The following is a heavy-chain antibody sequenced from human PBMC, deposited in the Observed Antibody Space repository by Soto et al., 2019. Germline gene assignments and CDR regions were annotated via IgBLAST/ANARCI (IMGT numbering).Heavy chain of an antibody. V-gene: IGHV2-5*02. D-gene: IGHD3-22*01. CDR1: GFSLSTSGVG. CDR2: IYWDDDK. J-gene: IGHJ4*02. Sequence: QITLKESGPTLVKPTQTLTLTCTFSGFSLSTSGVGVGWIRQPPGKALEWLALIYWDDDKRYSPSLKSRLTITKDTSKNQVVLTMTNMDPVDTATYYCARHRGYYADSSGYYPDYWGQGTLVTVSS. CDR3: ARHRGYYADSSGYYPDY.